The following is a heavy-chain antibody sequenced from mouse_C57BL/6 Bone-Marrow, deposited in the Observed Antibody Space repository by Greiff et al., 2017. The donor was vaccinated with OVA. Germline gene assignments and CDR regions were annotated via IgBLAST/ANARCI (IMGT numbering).Heavy chain of an antibody. J-gene: IGHJ3*01. CDR3: ASAVFAY. V-gene: IGHV1-50*01. CDR2: IDPSDSYT. Sequence: QVQLQQPGAELVKPGASVKLSCKASGYTFTSYWMQWVKQRPGQGLEWIGEIDPSDSYTNYNQKFKGKATLTVDTSSSTAYMQLSSLTSEDSAVYYCASAVFAYGGQGTRVTVSA. CDR1: GYTFTSYW.